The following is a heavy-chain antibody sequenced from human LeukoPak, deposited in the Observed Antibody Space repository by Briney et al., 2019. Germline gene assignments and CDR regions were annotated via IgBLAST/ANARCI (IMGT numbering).Heavy chain of an antibody. CDR1: GFTFSSYG. V-gene: IGHV3-33*01. D-gene: IGHD6-25*01. CDR2: IWYDGSNK. CDR3: ARKGNRAARDAFDI. J-gene: IGHJ3*02. Sequence: GGSLRLSCAASGFTFSSYGMHWVRQAPGKGLEWVAVIWYDGSNKYYADSVKGRFTISRDNSKNTLYLQMNSLRAEDTAVYYCARKGNRAARDAFDIWGQGTMVTVSS.